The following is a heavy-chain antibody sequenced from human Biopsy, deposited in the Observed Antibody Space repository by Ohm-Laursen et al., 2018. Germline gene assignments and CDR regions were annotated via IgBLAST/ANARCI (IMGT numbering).Heavy chain of an antibody. CDR3: ARDRYYGSANYFGYYNMDV. Sequence: SLRLSCTASGFTFSSYGMHWVRQAPGKGLEWVAVIWYDGSNKYYADSVKGRFTISRDNSKNTLFLQMNNLRAEDTAVCYCARDRYYGSANYFGYYNMDVWGQGTTVTVSS. J-gene: IGHJ6*02. CDR2: IWYDGSNK. D-gene: IGHD3-10*01. V-gene: IGHV3-33*01. CDR1: GFTFSSYG.